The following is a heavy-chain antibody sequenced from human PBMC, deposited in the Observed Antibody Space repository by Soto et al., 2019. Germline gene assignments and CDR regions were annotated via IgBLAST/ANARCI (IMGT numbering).Heavy chain of an antibody. CDR1: GGSISSSSYY. D-gene: IGHD6-19*01. CDR2: IYYSGST. J-gene: IGHJ5*02. Sequence: QLQLQESGPGLVKPSETLSLTCTVSGGSISSSSYYWGWIRQPPGKGLEWIGSIYYSGSTYYNPSLKSRVTISVDTSKNQFSLKLSSVTAADTAVYYCAIHFGVSIAVADNWFDPWGQGTLVTVSS. CDR3: AIHFGVSIAVADNWFDP. V-gene: IGHV4-39*01.